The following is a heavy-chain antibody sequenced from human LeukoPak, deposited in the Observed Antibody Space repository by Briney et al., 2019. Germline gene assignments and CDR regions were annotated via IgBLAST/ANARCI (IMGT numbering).Heavy chain of an antibody. CDR2: IWYDGSNK. J-gene: IGHJ5*02. D-gene: IGHD3-9*01. CDR1: GFTFGSYG. CDR3: ARDFVPGGRESNHVLRYFDWSIGNWFDP. V-gene: IGHV3-33*01. Sequence: GGSLRLSCAASGFTFGSYGMHWVRQAPGKGLEWVAVIWYDGSNKYYADSVKGRFTISRDNSKNTLYLQMNSLRAEDTAVYYCARDFVPGGRESNHVLRYFDWSIGNWFDPWGQGTLVTVSS.